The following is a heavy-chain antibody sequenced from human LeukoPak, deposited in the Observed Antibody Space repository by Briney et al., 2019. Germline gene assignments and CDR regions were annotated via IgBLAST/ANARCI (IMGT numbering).Heavy chain of an antibody. J-gene: IGHJ4*02. Sequence: GASVKVSCKASGYTFTGYYMHWVRQAPGQGLEWMGWINPNSGGTNYAQKFQGRVTMTRDTSISTAYMELSRLRSDDTAVYYCARDELGPSGCDYYWGQGTLVTVSS. V-gene: IGHV1-2*02. CDR3: ARDELGPSGCDYY. CDR2: INPNSGGT. CDR1: GYTFTGYY. D-gene: IGHD5-12*01.